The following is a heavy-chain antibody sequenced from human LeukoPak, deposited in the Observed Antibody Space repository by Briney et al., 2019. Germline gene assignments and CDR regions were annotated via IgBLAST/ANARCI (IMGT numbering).Heavy chain of an antibody. CDR2: FDPEDGET. CDR3: ATAGGCSSSWLFDY. Sequence: ASVKVSCKVSGYTLTELSMHWVRQAPGKGLEWMGGFDPEDGETIYAQKFQGRVTMTEDTSTDTAYMELSSLRSEDTAVYYCATAGGCSSSWLFDYWGQGTLVTVSS. CDR1: GYTLTELS. D-gene: IGHD6-13*01. V-gene: IGHV1-24*01. J-gene: IGHJ4*02.